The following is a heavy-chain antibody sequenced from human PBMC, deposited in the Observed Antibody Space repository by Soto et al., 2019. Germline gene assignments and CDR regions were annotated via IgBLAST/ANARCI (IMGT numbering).Heavy chain of an antibody. CDR3: AREKGGTTFYYYYGMDV. J-gene: IGHJ6*02. D-gene: IGHD1-1*01. CDR2: ISYDGSNK. V-gene: IGHV3-30-3*01. CDR1: GFTFSSYA. Sequence: QVQLVESGGGVVQPGRSLRLSCAASGFTFSSYAMHWVRQAPGKGLEWVAVISYDGSNKYYADSVKGRFTISRDNSKNTLYLQMNSLSAEDTAVYYCAREKGGTTFYYYYGMDVWGQGTTVTVSS.